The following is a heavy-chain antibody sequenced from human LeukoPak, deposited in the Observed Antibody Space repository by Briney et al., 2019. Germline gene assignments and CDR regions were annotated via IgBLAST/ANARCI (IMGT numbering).Heavy chain of an antibody. Sequence: GGSLRLSCAASGFTFSSYGIHWVRQAPGKGLEWVTFIGYDGRNKYYADSVKGRFTISRDNSKNTLYLQMNSLRAEDTAVYYCGKDNAYYYADYWGQGTLVTVSS. D-gene: IGHD3-10*01. CDR1: GFTFSSYG. J-gene: IGHJ4*02. CDR3: GKDNAYYYADY. CDR2: IGYDGRNK. V-gene: IGHV3-30*02.